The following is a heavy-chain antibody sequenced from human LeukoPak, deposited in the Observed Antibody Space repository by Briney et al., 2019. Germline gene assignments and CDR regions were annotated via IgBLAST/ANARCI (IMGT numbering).Heavy chain of an antibody. D-gene: IGHD3-10*01. CDR1: GFTVSSNY. V-gene: IGHV3-9*01. CDR2: ISWSRGVT. J-gene: IGHJ4*02. CDR3: AKGPHDYGSPYYFDS. Sequence: GGTLRLSCAASGFTVSSNYMSWVRQPPGKGLEWVSGISWSRGVTDFADTVKGRFTISRDNAKNSLYPQMNSRRAEDTALYYCAKGPHDYGSPYYFDSWGQGALVTVSS.